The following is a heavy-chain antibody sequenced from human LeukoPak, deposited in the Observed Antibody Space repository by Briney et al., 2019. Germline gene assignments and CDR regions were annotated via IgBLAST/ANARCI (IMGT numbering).Heavy chain of an antibody. V-gene: IGHV3-21*01. Sequence: PGGSLRLSCAASGFTFSSYAMSWVRQAPGKGLEWVSSISSSSSYIYYADSVKGRFTISRDNAKNSLYLQMNSLRAEDTAVYYCARDQYCSSTSCYTLNWFDPWGQGTLVTVSS. CDR2: ISSSSSYI. CDR1: GFTFSSYA. J-gene: IGHJ5*02. CDR3: ARDQYCSSTSCYTLNWFDP. D-gene: IGHD2-2*02.